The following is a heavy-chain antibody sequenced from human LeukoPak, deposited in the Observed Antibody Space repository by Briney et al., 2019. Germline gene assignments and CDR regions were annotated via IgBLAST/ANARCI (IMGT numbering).Heavy chain of an antibody. CDR1: GGSISSYY. V-gene: IGHV4-4*09. CDR3: ARHRQYYYDSSARNAFDI. D-gene: IGHD3-22*01. Sequence: SETLSLTCTVSGGSISSYYWSWIRQPPGKGLEWIGYIYTSGSTNYNPSLKSRVTISVDTSKNQFSPKLSSVTAADTAVYYCARHRQYYYDSSARNAFDIWGQGTMVTVSS. CDR2: IYTSGST. J-gene: IGHJ3*02.